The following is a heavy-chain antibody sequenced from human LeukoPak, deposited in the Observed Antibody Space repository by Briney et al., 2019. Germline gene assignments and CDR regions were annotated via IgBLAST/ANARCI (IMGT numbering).Heavy chain of an antibody. CDR1: GGSFSGYY. J-gene: IGHJ3*02. CDR3: ARPVPYYDFWSGYGSDAFDI. D-gene: IGHD3-3*01. V-gene: IGHV4-34*01. Sequence: RPSETLSLTCAVYGGSFSGYYWSWIRQPPGKGLEWIGEINHSGSTNYNPSLKSRVTISVDTSKNQFSLKLSSVTAADTAVYYCARPVPYYDFWSGYGSDAFDIWGQGTMVTVSS. CDR2: INHSGST.